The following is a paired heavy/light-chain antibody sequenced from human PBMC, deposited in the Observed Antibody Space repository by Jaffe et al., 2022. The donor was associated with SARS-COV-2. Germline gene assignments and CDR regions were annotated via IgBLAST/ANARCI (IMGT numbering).Heavy chain of an antibody. CDR3: THSPYRYISGGYFVDS. V-gene: IGHV2-5*01. D-gene: IGHD2-15*01. CDR1: GFSLNTRGVA. CDR2: IYGNDDK. Sequence: QITLKESGPTLVKPTQTLTLTCAFSGFSLNTRGVAVAWIRQPPGKALEWLAVIYGNDDKRYYNPSLRSRLNITKDTSKNQVILTLTSMDPVDTATYFCTHSPYRYISGGYFVDSWGQGTLVTVSS. J-gene: IGHJ4*02.
Light chain of an antibody. Sequence: DIQLTQFPSFLSASVGDRVTITCRASQGISSYLAWYQQKPGKAPKLLIYAASTLQDGVPSRFSGSGSGTEFTLTISSLQPEDFATYYCQHLNSYSITFGQGTRLEIK. CDR1: QGISSY. CDR2: AAS. CDR3: QHLNSYSIT. V-gene: IGKV1-9*01. J-gene: IGKJ5*01.